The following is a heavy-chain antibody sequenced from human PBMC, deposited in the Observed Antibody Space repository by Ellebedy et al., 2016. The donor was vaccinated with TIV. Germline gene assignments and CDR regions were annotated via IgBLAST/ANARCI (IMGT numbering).Heavy chain of an antibody. V-gene: IGHV5-51*01. CDR3: ASYYGYGVPVDF. Sequence: GESLKISCRGSGYKLTNYWIGWVRQMPGKGLEWIGIIYPGDSNTMYSPSFQGQVTISADKSVSTAYLQWTSLKASDTALYFCASYYGYGVPVDFWGQGTLVIVSS. CDR2: IYPGDSNT. J-gene: IGHJ4*02. D-gene: IGHD3-10*01. CDR1: GYKLTNYW.